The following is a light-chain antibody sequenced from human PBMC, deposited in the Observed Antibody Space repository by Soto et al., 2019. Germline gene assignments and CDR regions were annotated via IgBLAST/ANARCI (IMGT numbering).Light chain of an antibody. CDR3: QQYNKWPQT. Sequence: MTQFPDTVSVTPGETVTLSCGASQSVRTNLAWYQQRPGQAPRLLIYGASTRATGVPARFSGSGSGTDFTLTISSLQSEDLAVYHCQQYNKWPQTFGQGTKVAIK. V-gene: IGKV3-15*01. J-gene: IGKJ1*01. CDR1: QSVRTN. CDR2: GAS.